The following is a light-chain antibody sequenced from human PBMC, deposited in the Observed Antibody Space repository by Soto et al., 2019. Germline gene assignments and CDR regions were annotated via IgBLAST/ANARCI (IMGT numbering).Light chain of an antibody. CDR1: QSLVSSDGNTF. V-gene: IGKV2-30*01. Sequence: DVVMTQSPLSLPVTLGQPASISCRSSQSLVSSDGNTFLNWFQQRPCQYPRRLIYKVSNRDSGVPDRLTGSGSGTDFTLKISRVEAEDVGVYYCMQGTHWPWTFGQGTKVETK. CDR2: KVS. CDR3: MQGTHWPWT. J-gene: IGKJ1*01.